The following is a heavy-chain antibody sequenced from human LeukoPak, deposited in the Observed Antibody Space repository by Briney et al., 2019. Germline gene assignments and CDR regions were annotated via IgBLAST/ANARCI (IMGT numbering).Heavy chain of an antibody. V-gene: IGHV3-49*04. J-gene: IGHJ4*02. Sequence: PGGSLRLSCAASGFTVSSNHMSWVRQAPGKGLEWVGFIRSKAYGGTTEDAASVKGRFAISRDDSKSIAYLQMNSLKTEDTAVYYCIRGGANSPFDYWGQGTLVTVSS. CDR2: IRSKAYGGTT. CDR1: GFTVSSNH. D-gene: IGHD1-1*01. CDR3: IRGGANSPFDY.